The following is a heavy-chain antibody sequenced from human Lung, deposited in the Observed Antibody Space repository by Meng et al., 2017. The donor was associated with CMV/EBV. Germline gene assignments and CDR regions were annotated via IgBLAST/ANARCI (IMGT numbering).Heavy chain of an antibody. D-gene: IGHD3-3*01. CDR1: GDSVSSGPYY. CDR2: LYYSGDT. Sequence: SXTXSLXCTVSGDSVSSGPYYWSWIRQPPGKGLEWIGYLYYSGDTNYNPSLKSRVTMSVDTSKNQFSLKLRSVTAADTAVYYCARLLRGYDSVGWFDPWGQGTXVTGSS. J-gene: IGHJ5*02. CDR3: ARLLRGYDSVGWFDP. V-gene: IGHV4-61*01.